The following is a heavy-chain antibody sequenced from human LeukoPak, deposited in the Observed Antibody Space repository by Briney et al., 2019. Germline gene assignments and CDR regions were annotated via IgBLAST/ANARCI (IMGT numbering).Heavy chain of an antibody. V-gene: IGHV3-30*04. CDR2: ISYDGSNK. J-gene: IGHJ6*04. Sequence: RGGSLRLSCAASGFTFSSYAMHWVRQAPGKGLEWVAVISYDGSNKYYADSVKGRFTISRDNSKNTLYLQMNSLRAEDTAVYYCARGRNAYYDYGMDVWGKGTTVTVSS. CDR3: ARGRNAYYDYGMDV. CDR1: GFTFSSYA.